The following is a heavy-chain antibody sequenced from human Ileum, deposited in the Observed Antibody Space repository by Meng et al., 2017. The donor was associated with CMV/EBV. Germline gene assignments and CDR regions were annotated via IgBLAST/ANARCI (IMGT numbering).Heavy chain of an antibody. CDR1: GYTFTGGY. V-gene: IGHV1-2*02. Sequence: ASVKVSCKASGYTFTGGYMHWVLQPTGQGLEWMGWINPNSGGTNYAQKFQGRVTMTRDTSISTAYMELSRLRSDDTAVYYCARATLPTKYCSSTSCYPALSWGQGTMVT. CDR3: ARATLPTKYCSSTSCYPALS. J-gene: IGHJ3*01. CDR2: INPNSGGT. D-gene: IGHD2-2*01.